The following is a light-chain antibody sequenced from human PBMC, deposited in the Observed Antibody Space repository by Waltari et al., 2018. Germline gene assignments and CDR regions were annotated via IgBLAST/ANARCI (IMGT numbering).Light chain of an antibody. CDR2: EVI. CDR3: CSYAGRNIWV. CDR1: SRAVGFYNL. J-gene: IGLJ3*02. V-gene: IGLV2-23*02. Sequence: QSALTQPASVSGSPGQSITISCTGTSRAVGFYNLLSWYQQHPDKAPQLMVYEVIERPAGVSTRFSGSKSGNTASLTISGLQAEDEADYYCCSYAGRNIWVFGGGTKVTVL.